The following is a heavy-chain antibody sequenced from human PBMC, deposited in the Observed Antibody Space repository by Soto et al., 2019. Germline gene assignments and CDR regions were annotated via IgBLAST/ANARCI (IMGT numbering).Heavy chain of an antibody. CDR2: IYYSGST. CDR1: GGSISSYY. D-gene: IGHD2-15*01. Sequence: SETLSLTCTVSGGSISSYYWSWVRQPPGKGLEWIGYIYYSGSTNYNPSLKSRVTISVDTSKNKFSLKLSSVTAADTAVYYCARSLRCSGGSCYSTAFDIWGQGTMVTVSS. V-gene: IGHV4-59*01. CDR3: ARSLRCSGGSCYSTAFDI. J-gene: IGHJ3*02.